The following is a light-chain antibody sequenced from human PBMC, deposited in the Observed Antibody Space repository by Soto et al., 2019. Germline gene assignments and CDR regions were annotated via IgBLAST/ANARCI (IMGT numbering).Light chain of an antibody. Sequence: QSALTQPASVSGSPGQSITISCTGTSSDVGTYNYVSWYQQHTGRAPKLMIYEVTNRPSGVSNRFSGSKSGNTASLTISGLQSEDEADYYCSSYTASTTLVVFGGGTKVTVL. CDR1: SSDVGTYNY. V-gene: IGLV2-14*01. J-gene: IGLJ2*01. CDR2: EVT. CDR3: SSYTASTTLVV.